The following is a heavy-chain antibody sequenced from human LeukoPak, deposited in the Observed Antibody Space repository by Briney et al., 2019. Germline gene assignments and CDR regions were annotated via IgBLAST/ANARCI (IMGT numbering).Heavy chain of an antibody. CDR3: LIVVTAVYYFDY. Sequence: SVKVSCKASGGTFSSYAISWVRQAPGQGLEWMGRIIPIFVTANYAQKFQGRVTITTDESTSTAYMELSSLRSEDTAVYYCLIVVTAVYYFDYWGQGTLVTVSS. V-gene: IGHV1-69*05. J-gene: IGHJ4*02. CDR2: IIPIFVTA. D-gene: IGHD2-21*02. CDR1: GGTFSSYA.